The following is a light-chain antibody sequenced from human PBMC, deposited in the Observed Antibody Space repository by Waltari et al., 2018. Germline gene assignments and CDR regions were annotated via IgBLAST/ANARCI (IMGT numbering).Light chain of an antibody. Sequence: QSALTQPRSVSGSPGQSVTISCTGTDSDVGGYEYVSWYKHHPGKAPKLLIYDVTKRPSGVPDRFSGSKSGNTASLTISGLHGEDEADYYCCSYADNNIYVFGTGTNVAVL. V-gene: IGLV2-11*01. CDR1: DSDVGGYEY. J-gene: IGLJ1*01. CDR3: CSYADNNIYV. CDR2: DVT.